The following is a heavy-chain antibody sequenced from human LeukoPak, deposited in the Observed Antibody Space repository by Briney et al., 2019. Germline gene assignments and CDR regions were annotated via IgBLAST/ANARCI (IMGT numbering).Heavy chain of an antibody. CDR3: ARGLGYCSSTSCESYYYYGMDV. CDR1: GFTFSSYG. Sequence: GGSLRLSCAASGFTFSSYGMHWVRQAPGKGLEWVAVIWYDGSNKYYADSVKGRFTISRDNSKNTLYLQMNSLRAEDMAVYYCARGLGYCSSTSCESYYYYGMDVWGQGTTVTVSS. CDR2: IWYDGSNK. D-gene: IGHD2-2*01. J-gene: IGHJ6*02. V-gene: IGHV3-33*01.